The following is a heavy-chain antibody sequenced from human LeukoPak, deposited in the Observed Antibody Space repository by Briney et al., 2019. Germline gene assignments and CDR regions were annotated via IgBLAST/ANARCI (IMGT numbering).Heavy chain of an antibody. CDR1: GFTFSSYA. CDR3: TKRLDD. V-gene: IGHV3-64*04. D-gene: IGHD3-16*01. Sequence: GGSLSLSCSASGFTFSSYAMHWVRQAPGKGLEYVSAISSNGGSTYYADSVKGRFTISRDNAQNSLYLQMNGLRVEDTAVYYCTKRLDDWGQGTLVTVSS. CDR2: ISSNGGST. J-gene: IGHJ4*02.